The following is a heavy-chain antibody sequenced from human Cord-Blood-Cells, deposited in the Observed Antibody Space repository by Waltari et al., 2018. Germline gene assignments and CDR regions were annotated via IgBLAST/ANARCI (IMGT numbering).Heavy chain of an antibody. V-gene: IGHV4-4*07. CDR1: GGSISSYY. J-gene: IGHJ3*02. Sequence: QVQLQESGPGLVKPSETLSLTCTVSGGSISSYYWSWIRQPAGKGLGWMGRIYASGSTNYNPSLKRRVTMSVDTSKNQFSLKLSSVTAADTAVYYCARGHIAAGSLDIWGQGTMVTVSS. D-gene: IGHD6-6*01. CDR3: ARGHIAAGSLDI. CDR2: IYASGST.